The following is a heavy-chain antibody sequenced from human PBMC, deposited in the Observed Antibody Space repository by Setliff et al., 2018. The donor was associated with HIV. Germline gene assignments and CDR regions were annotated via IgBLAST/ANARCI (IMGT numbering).Heavy chain of an antibody. D-gene: IGHD1-7*01. CDR3: ARHGTWNSQRFHFDY. CDR2: IYSTDTT. Sequence: LSLTCTVSAVSIGGYSWSWIRQSPGKGLEWIGSIYSTDTTNHNPSLESRVTISVDKSKNQFSLKLNSVTAADTAVYYCARHGTWNSQRFHFDYWGQGTQVTVSS. J-gene: IGHJ4*02. V-gene: IGHV4-4*09. CDR1: AVSIGGYS.